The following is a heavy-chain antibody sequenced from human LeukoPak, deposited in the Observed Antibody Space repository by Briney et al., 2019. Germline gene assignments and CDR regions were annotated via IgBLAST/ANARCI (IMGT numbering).Heavy chain of an antibody. Sequence: PGGSLRLSCAASGFTFIDYSVNWVRQAPGKGLEWVSSISSSSSYIFYADSLKGRFTIPRDNAKNSLYLQMNSLRAEDTAVYYCARLRDYFTHAFDIWGQGTMATVS. D-gene: IGHD3-10*01. J-gene: IGHJ3*02. V-gene: IGHV3-21*01. CDR2: ISSSSSYI. CDR1: GFTFIDYS. CDR3: ARLRDYFTHAFDI.